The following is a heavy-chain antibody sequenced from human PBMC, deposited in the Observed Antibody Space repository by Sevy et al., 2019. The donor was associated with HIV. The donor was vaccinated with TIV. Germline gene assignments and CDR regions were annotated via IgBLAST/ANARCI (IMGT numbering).Heavy chain of an antibody. CDR2: ISSGSSYI. D-gene: IGHD3-10*01. J-gene: IGHJ4*02. V-gene: IGHV3-21*01. CDR3: ARGDYYGSLYYFDY. CDR1: GFTFSNYF. Sequence: GGSLRLSCAASGFTFSNYFMNWVRPAPGKGLEWVSSISSGSSYIVYADSLKGRFTISRDNAKNSLYLHMNSLRAEDTAVYYCARGDYYGSLYYFDYWGPGTLVTVSS.